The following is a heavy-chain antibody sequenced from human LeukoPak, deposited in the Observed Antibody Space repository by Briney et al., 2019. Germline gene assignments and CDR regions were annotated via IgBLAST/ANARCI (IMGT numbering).Heavy chain of an antibody. D-gene: IGHD3-10*01. CDR2: ISGSGGST. CDR1: GFTFSSYA. J-gene: IGHJ4*02. V-gene: IGHV3-23*01. CDR3: ARDKRVKWFGEYVVDY. Sequence: GGSLRLSCAASGFTFSSYAMSWVRQAPGKGLEWVSAISGSGGSTYYADSVKGRFTISRDNSKNTLYLQMNSLRAEDTAVYYCARDKRVKWFGEYVVDYWGQGTLVTVSS.